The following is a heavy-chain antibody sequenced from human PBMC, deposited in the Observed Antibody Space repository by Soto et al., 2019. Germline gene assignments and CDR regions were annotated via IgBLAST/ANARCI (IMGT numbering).Heavy chain of an antibody. J-gene: IGHJ6*01. D-gene: IGHD6-6*01. CDR2: IIPIFGTA. V-gene: IGHV1-69*06. CDR1: GCTFSSYA. Sequence: SVKFSCPASGCTFSSYAISWVRQAPGQGLDCMGCIIPIFGTANYAQKFQGRVTITADKSTGTSYMELSSLRSEDTAVYYCGRGGPAAPSLYYYYGMDVWG. CDR3: GRGGPAAPSLYYYYGMDV.